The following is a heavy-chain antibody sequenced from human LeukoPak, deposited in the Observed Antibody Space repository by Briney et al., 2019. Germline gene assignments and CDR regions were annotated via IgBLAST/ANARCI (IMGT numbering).Heavy chain of an antibody. CDR3: ARDGYWKY. D-gene: IGHD1-1*01. CDR1: GDSVSSNSAA. V-gene: IGHV6-1*01. Sequence: SQTLSLTCAISGDSVSSNSAAWNWIRQSPSRGLEWLGRTYFRSKWFNEYALSLKSRITISPDTSKNQFSLQLNSVTPEDTAVYYCARDGYWKYWGQGILVTVSS. J-gene: IGHJ4*02. CDR2: TYFRSKWFN.